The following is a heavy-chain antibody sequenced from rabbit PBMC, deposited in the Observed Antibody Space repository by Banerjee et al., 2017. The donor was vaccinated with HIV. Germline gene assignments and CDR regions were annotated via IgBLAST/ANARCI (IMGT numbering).Heavy chain of an antibody. CDR1: GFSFSSSYW. CDR3: AIEGIRGLHL. CDR2: IYTGDGST. J-gene: IGHJ3*01. Sequence: QSLEESGGDLVKPEGSLTLTCTASGFSFSSSYWMSWVRQAPGKGLEWIACIYTGDGSTYYASWAKGRFTISKTSSTTVTLQMTSLTAADTATYFCAIEGIRGLHLWGPGTLVTVS. V-gene: IGHV1S40*01.